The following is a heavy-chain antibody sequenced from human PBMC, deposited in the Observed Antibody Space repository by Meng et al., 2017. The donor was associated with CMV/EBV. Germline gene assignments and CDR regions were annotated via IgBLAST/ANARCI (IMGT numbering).Heavy chain of an antibody. V-gene: IGHV4-34*01. J-gene: IGHJ6*02. D-gene: IGHD2-2*01. CDR1: GGSFSGYY. Sequence: SETLSLTCAVYGGSFSGYYWSWIRQPPGKGLEWIGEINHSGSTNYNPSLKSRVTISVDTSKNQFSLKLSSVTAADTAVYYCARDRRPDIVVVPAADPYYYYYGMDVWGQGTTVTGLL. CDR3: ARDRRPDIVVVPAADPYYYYYGMDV. CDR2: INHSGST.